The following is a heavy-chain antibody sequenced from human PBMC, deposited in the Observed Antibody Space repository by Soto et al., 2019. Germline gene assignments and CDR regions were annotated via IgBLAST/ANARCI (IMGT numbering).Heavy chain of an antibody. Sequence: GGSLRLSCAASGFTFSSYSMNWVRQAPGKGLEWVSSISSSSSYIYYADSVKGRFTISRDNAKNSLYLQMNSLRAEDTAVYYCARGRSLGRYYYDSSGHQKYYIDYWGQGTLVTVSS. J-gene: IGHJ4*02. D-gene: IGHD3-22*01. V-gene: IGHV3-21*01. CDR2: ISSSSSYI. CDR1: GFTFSSYS. CDR3: ARGRSLGRYYYDSSGHQKYYIDY.